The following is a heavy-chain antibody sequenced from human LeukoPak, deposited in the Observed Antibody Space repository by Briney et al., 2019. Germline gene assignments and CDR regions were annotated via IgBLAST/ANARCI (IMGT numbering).Heavy chain of an antibody. CDR2: INQEGSEK. CDR1: GFTFSRYW. V-gene: IGHV3-7*01. J-gene: IGHJ4*02. D-gene: IGHD3-3*02. CDR3: AHFWSGYFGY. Sequence: GGSLRLSCAASGFTFSRYWMSWVRQAPGKGVEWVANINQEGSEKYYVDSVKGGFTISRDNAKNSLYLQMNSLRAEDTAVYYCAHFWSGYFGYWGQGTLVTVSS.